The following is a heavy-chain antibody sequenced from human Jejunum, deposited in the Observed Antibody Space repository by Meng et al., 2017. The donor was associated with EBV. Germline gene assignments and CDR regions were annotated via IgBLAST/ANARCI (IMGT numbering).Heavy chain of an antibody. V-gene: IGHV1-3*01. CDR1: GYTSTSYA. J-gene: IGHJ5*02. Sequence: QVQRVQSGDEVTRPGASVTVYSKASGYTSTSYAMKWVRQAPGQGFEWMGWIYAGNGDTKYSQKFQGRVTISMYTSASKAYMELSSLRSEDTDVYYCARLKYNTGWQTFDPWGQGTLVTVSS. CDR3: ARLKYNTGWQTFDP. D-gene: IGHD6-19*01. CDR2: IYAGNGDT.